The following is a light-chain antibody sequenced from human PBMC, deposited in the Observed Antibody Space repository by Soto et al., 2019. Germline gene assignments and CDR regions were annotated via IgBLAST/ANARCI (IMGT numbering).Light chain of an antibody. CDR2: EAP. Sequence: DIQMTQSPSALSASVGDRVTITCRASQSICHWLARYQQKPGKAPKLMMYEAPTLETGVPSRFSGGGSGTDFTLTISSLQPDDFATYYCHQYYTYSYTFGLETKLEIK. J-gene: IGKJ2*01. CDR1: QSICHW. CDR3: HQYYTYSYT. V-gene: IGKV1-5*03.